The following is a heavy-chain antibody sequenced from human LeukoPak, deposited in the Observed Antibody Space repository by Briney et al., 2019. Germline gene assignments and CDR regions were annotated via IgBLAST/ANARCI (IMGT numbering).Heavy chain of an antibody. D-gene: IGHD3-16*01. CDR1: GFTFSSYW. Sequence: PGGSLRLSCAASGFTFSSYWMSWVRQAPGKGLEWVANIKQDGSEKYYVDSVKGRFTISRDNAKNSLYLQMNSLRAEDTAVYYWATTDNYDYFWGIFDYGGQGPWSPSPQ. CDR2: IKQDGSEK. V-gene: IGHV3-7*01. J-gene: IGHJ4*02. CDR3: ATTDNYDYFWGIFDY.